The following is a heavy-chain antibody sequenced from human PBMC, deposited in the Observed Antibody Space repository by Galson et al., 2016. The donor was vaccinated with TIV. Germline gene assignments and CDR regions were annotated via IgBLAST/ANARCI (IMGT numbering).Heavy chain of an antibody. D-gene: IGHD2-21*01. CDR1: GCTFISYY. V-gene: IGHV1-46*01. CDR3: AVWSNIYYFAL. Sequence: SVKVSCKASGCTFISYYMHWVRQAPGQGLEWVGVIDPRSGGTTYAQKFQDRITMTRDTSTSTVYMELSSLTSDDTAIFYCAVWSNIYYFALWGQGTLITVSS. J-gene: IGHJ4*02. CDR2: IDPRSGGT.